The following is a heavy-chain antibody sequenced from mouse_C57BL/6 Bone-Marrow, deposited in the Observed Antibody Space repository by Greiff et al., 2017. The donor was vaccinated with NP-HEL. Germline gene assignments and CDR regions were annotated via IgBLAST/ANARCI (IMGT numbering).Heavy chain of an antibody. Sequence: EVQLVESGGGLVKPGGSLKLSCAASGFTFSSYAMSWVRQTPEKRLEWVATISDGGSYTYYPDNVKGRFTLSRDNAKNNLYLQMSHLKSEDTAMYYCARIYPQSWFAYWGQGTLVTVSA. J-gene: IGHJ3*01. CDR2: ISDGGSYT. V-gene: IGHV5-4*01. CDR1: GFTFSSYA. D-gene: IGHD2-1*01. CDR3: ARIYPQSWFAY.